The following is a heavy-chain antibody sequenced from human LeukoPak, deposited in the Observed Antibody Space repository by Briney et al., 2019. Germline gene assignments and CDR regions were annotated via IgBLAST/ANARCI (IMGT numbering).Heavy chain of an antibody. CDR3: ARDSAERVPGYSDY. CDR1: GCTFTSYG. V-gene: IGHV1-18*01. CDR2: ISAYNGNT. J-gene: IGHJ4*02. Sequence: ASVKVSCKASGCTFTSYGISWVRQAPGQGLEWMGWISAYNGNTNYAQKLQGRVTMTTDTSTSTAYMELRSLRSDDTAVYYCARDSAERVPGYSDYWSQGTLVTVSS. D-gene: IGHD2-2*01.